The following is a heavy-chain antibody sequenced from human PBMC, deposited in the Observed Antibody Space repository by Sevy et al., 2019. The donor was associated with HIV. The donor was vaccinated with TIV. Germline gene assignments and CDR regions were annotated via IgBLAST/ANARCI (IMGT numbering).Heavy chain of an antibody. CDR1: GGSISSYF. J-gene: IGHJ4*02. Sequence: SETLSLTCSVSGGSISSYFWSWVRQSPGKGLEWIGNIYFTGNTDYSPSLKSRVTLSLDTSKSQFALALKSVTAADTAIYFCARDSTTRPRVLDYWGQGTLVTVSS. CDR3: ARDSTTRPRVLDY. V-gene: IGHV4-59*01. D-gene: IGHD1-1*01. CDR2: IYFTGNT.